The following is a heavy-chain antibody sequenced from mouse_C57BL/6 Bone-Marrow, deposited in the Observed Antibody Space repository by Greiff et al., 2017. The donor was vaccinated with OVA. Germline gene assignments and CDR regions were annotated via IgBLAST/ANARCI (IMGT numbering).Heavy chain of an antibody. Sequence: VQVVESGAELARPGASVKLSCKASGYTFTSYGISWVKQRTGQGLEWIGEIYPRSGNTYYNEKFKGKATLTADKSSSTAYMELRSLTSEDSAVYFCARGLRSMDYWGQGTSVTVSS. CDR2: IYPRSGNT. CDR3: ARGLRSMDY. CDR1: GYTFTSYG. D-gene: IGHD2-2*01. V-gene: IGHV1-81*01. J-gene: IGHJ4*01.